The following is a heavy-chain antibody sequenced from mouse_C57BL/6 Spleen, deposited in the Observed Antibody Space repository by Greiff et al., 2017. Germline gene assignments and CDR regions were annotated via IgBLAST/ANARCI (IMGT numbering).Heavy chain of an antibody. CDR1: GYSITSGYY. V-gene: IGHV3-6*01. J-gene: IGHJ4*01. Sequence: VQLQQSGPGLVQPSQSLSLTCSVTGYSITSGYYWNWIRQFPGNKLEWMGYISYDGSNNYNPSLKNRISITRDTSKNQFFLKLNSVTTEDTATYYCARDRGSTRVGYAIDYWGQGTSVTVSS. CDR3: ARDRGSTRVGYAIDY. D-gene: IGHD1-1*01. CDR2: ISYDGSN.